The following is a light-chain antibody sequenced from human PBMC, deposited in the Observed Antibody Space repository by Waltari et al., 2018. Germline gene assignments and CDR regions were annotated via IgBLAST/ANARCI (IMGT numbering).Light chain of an antibody. CDR2: EVT. V-gene: IGLV2-14*01. J-gene: IGLJ3*02. Sequence: QSALTQPASVSGSPGQSITISCTGTSSDIGSYNYVSWYQQHPGKAPTRMVSEVTNRPWGIPEPFSGSKSGNTASLGIFGLQAEDEADYYCSSYRSRNTPVLFGGGTTLTVV. CDR1: SSDIGSYNY. CDR3: SSYRSRNTPVL.